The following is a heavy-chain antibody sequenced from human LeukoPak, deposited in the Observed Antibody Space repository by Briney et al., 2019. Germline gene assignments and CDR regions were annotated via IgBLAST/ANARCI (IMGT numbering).Heavy chain of an antibody. CDR2: IYRTGNT. V-gene: IGHV4-38-2*02. CDR1: GYSITSSDYF. D-gene: IGHD3-3*01. J-gene: IGHJ4*02. Sequence: PSETLSLTCTVSGYSITSSDYFWGWIRLPPGKGLEWIGSIYRTGNTYSNPSLKSRVTISVDTSNRFSLKLSSVTAADMAVYYCAKTPQNFWSGFFDYWGQGTSVTVSS. CDR3: AKTPQNFWSGFFDY.